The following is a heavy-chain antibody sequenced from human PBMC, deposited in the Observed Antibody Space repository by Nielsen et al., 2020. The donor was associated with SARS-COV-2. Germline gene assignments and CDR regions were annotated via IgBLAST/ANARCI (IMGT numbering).Heavy chain of an antibody. CDR3: ANDQYYYDSSGYYF. CDR2: ISYDGSNK. Sequence: GESLKISCAASGFTFSSYAMHWVRQAPGKGLEWVAVISYDGSNKYYADSVKGRFTISRDNSKNTLYLQMNSLRAEDTAVYYCANDQYYYDSSGYYFWGQGTLVTVSS. CDR1: GFTFSSYA. J-gene: IGHJ4*02. V-gene: IGHV3-30*18. D-gene: IGHD3-22*01.